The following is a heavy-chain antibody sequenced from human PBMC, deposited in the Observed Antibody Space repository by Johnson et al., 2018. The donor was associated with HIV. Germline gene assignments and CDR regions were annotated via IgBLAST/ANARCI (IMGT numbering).Heavy chain of an antibody. D-gene: IGHD3-10*01. V-gene: IGHV3-30*14. CDR2: ISYAGSNK. CDR3: ARADGSGSYFGFEI. Sequence: QEQLVESGGRVVQPGRSLRLACAASGFTFSSYAMHWVRQAPGKGLEWVAVISYAGSNKSYADSVKGRFTISRENSRHTLYLQMNSLRAEDTAIYYCARADGSGSYFGFEIWGQGTMVTVSS. CDR1: GFTFSSYA. J-gene: IGHJ3*02.